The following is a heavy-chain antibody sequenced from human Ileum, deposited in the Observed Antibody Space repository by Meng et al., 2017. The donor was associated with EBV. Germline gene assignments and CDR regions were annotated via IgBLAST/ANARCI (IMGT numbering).Heavy chain of an antibody. CDR3: EGWRY. Sequence: EVEVVESRGCLVKPGGPLRLSCAAAGFTFSNAWMTWVRQAPGKGLEWVGRIKSTTDGGTTDYAAPVKGRFTISRDDSKNTLFLQMDSLKTEDTAVYYCEGWRYWGQGTLVTVSS. V-gene: IGHV3-15*01. CDR1: GFTFSNAW. D-gene: IGHD2-15*01. CDR2: IKSTTDGGTT. J-gene: IGHJ4*02.